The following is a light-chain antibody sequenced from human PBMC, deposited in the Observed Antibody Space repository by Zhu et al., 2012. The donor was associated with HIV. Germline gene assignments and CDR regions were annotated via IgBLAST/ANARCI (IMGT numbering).Light chain of an antibody. V-gene: IGKV1-27*01. CDR1: RAFGDY. J-gene: IGKJ1*01. CDR3: QKYDSAPRT. Sequence: DIQMTQSPSSLSASVGDRVTITCRASRAFGDYLVWYQKKPGKSPRLLIYGASTLQLTIPSRFSGSRSGTDFTLTISNLQTEDVATYYCQKYDSAPRTFGQGTKVEIK. CDR2: GAS.